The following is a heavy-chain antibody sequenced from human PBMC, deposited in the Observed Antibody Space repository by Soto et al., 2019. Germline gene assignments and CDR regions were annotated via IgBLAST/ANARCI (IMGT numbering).Heavy chain of an antibody. J-gene: IGHJ6*02. CDR3: VMVDNYVTPTPQDV. D-gene: IGHD3-16*01. V-gene: IGHV1-18*01. CDR1: GYIFVNYG. Sequence: QVQLVQSGDEVKKPGASVKVSCKASGYIFVNYGIAWVRQAPGQGLEWMGWISPYTGNTHSATKVQGRLTMTTDTSTNTAYMDLGSLTSDDTAVYYCVMVDNYVTPTPQDVWGQGTTFTVSS. CDR2: ISPYTGNT.